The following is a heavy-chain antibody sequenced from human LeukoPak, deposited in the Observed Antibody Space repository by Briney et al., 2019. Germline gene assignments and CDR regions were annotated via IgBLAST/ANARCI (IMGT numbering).Heavy chain of an antibody. D-gene: IGHD1-26*01. CDR3: ARGESGIVGAQDAFDI. V-gene: IGHV4-34*01. CDR2: INHSGST. J-gene: IGHJ3*02. Sequence: PSETLSLTCAVYGGSSSGYYWSWIRQPPGKGLEWIGEINHSGSTNYNPSLKSRVTISVDTSKNQFSLKLSSVTAADTAVYYCARGESGIVGAQDAFDIWGQGTMVTVSS. CDR1: GGSSSGYY.